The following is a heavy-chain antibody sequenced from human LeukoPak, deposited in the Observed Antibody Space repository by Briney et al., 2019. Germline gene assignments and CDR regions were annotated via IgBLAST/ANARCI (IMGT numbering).Heavy chain of an antibody. CDR1: GGPISSYY. CDR2: IYYSGST. CDR3: ARVMSAWYFDY. V-gene: IGHV4-59*01. Sequence: SETLSLTCTVSGGPISSYYWSWIRQPPGKGLEWIGYIYYSGSTNYNPSLKSRVTISVDTSKNQFSLKLSSVTAADTAVYYCARVMSAWYFDYWGREPWSPSPQ. D-gene: IGHD3-16*01. J-gene: IGHJ4*02.